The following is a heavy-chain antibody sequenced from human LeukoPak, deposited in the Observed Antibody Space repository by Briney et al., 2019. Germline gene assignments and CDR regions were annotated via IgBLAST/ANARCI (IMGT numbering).Heavy chain of an antibody. J-gene: IGHJ4*02. Sequence: SETLSLTCTVSGGSISSSSYYWGWIRQPPGKGLEWIGSIYYSGSTYYNPSLKSRVIISVDTSKNQFSLKLSSVTAADTAVYYCAGHDFWSGYYRVEYYFDYWGQGTLVTVSS. V-gene: IGHV4-39*01. CDR3: AGHDFWSGYYRVEYYFDY. CDR2: IYYSGST. CDR1: GGSISSSSYY. D-gene: IGHD3-3*01.